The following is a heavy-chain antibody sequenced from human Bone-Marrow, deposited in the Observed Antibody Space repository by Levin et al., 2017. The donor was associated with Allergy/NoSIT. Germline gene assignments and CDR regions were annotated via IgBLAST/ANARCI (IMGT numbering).Heavy chain of an antibody. J-gene: IGHJ4*02. Sequence: GGSLRLSSAVSGFTFSSYWMSWGRQAPGKGLEWVATIKEDGSEKYYVDSVGGRITISRDNAKNLLYLQMNSLGAEDTAVYYCAISSAKTGRGSWGQGTLITVSS. V-gene: IGHV3-7*02. D-gene: IGHD1-1*01. CDR1: GFTFSSYW. CDR2: IKEDGSEK. CDR3: AISSAKTGRGS.